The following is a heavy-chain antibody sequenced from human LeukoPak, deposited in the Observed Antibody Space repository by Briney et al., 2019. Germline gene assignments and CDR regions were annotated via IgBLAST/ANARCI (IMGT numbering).Heavy chain of an antibody. CDR1: GFTFSSYG. J-gene: IGHJ4*02. CDR3: AKVSGYDILTGSYGPDY. CDR2: ISGSGGST. Sequence: GGTLRLSCAASGFTFSSYGMSWVRQAPGKGLEWVSAISGSGGSTYYADSVKGRFTISRDNSKNTLYLQMNSLRAEDTAVYYCAKVSGYDILTGSYGPDYWGQGTLVTVSS. V-gene: IGHV3-23*01. D-gene: IGHD3-9*01.